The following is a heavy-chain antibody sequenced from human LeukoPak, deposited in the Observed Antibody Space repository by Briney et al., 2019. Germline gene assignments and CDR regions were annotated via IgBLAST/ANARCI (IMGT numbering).Heavy chain of an antibody. J-gene: IGHJ4*02. CDR2: ISSSRSYI. CDR3: ARDYQYGYSTNWYHLAQIDY. D-gene: IGHD2/OR15-2a*01. Sequence: GGSLRLSCAASGFTFSNYTMNWVRQAPGKGLEWVSSISSSRSYIFYADSVEGRFTVSRDNAKNSLYLQMNSLRAEDTAIYYCARDYQYGYSTNWYHLAQIDYWGRGTLVTVSS. V-gene: IGHV3-21*01. CDR1: GFTFSNYT.